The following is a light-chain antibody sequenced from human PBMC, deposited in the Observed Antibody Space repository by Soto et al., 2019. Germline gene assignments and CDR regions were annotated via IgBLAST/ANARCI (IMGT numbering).Light chain of an antibody. CDR1: QSVSSS. CDR3: QQRGTWPPPPT. J-gene: IGKJ1*01. Sequence: EIVLTQFPATLSLSPGERVTLSCRASQSVSSSLAWYQQKPGQAPRLLIYDASNRAAGIPARVSGSGSGTDFTLTISSLEPEDFAVEDCQQRGTWPPPPTFGQGTKVEIK. CDR2: DAS. V-gene: IGKV3-11*01.